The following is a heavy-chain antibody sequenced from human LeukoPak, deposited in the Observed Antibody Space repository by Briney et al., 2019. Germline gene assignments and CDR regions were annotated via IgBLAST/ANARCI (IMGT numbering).Heavy chain of an antibody. V-gene: IGHV3-33*01. D-gene: IGHD6-19*01. Sequence: GGSLRLSRAASGFTFSIYGMHWVRQAPCKGLEWVAVIWYDGSNKYYADSVKGRFTISRDNSKNTLYLQMNSLRAEDTAVYYCARDRAVAGPSHDAFDIWGQGTMVTVSS. CDR1: GFTFSIYG. CDR3: ARDRAVAGPSHDAFDI. J-gene: IGHJ3*02. CDR2: IWYDGSNK.